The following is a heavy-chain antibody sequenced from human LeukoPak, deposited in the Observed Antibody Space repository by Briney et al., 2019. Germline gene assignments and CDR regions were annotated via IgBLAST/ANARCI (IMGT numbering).Heavy chain of an antibody. V-gene: IGHV3-23*01. CDR1: GFTLSTNA. Sequence: GGSLRLSCLTSGFTLSTNAMSWVRQAPGNGLEWISGISGSGASTYYADSVKGRFTISRDDSRNTLYLQMNSLRGDDTAVYYCAKDVGKWESLHFFDYWGQGTLVTVSS. J-gene: IGHJ4*02. D-gene: IGHD1-26*01. CDR2: ISGSGAST. CDR3: AKDVGKWESLHFFDY.